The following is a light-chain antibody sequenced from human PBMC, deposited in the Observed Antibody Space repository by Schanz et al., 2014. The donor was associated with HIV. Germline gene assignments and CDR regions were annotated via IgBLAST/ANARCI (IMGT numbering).Light chain of an antibody. CDR1: SMAFSSSNF. J-gene: IGLJ2*01. Sequence: QSALTQPTSVSGSPGQSITISCTGASMAFSSSNFVSWYQLHPGRAPKLIIFEVNRRPSGVPNRFSGSKSGNTASLTVSGLLAEDEGDYYCSSLAADNTLVFGGGTKLTVL. CDR2: EVN. V-gene: IGLV2-8*01. CDR3: SSLAADNTLV.